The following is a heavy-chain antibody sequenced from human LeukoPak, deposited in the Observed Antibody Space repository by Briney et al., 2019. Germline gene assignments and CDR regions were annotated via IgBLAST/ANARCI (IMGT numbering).Heavy chain of an antibody. Sequence: PGGSLRLSCAASGFTFSSYAMSWVRQAPGKGLEWVSSISSSSSYIFYADSVKGRFTVSRDNAKNSLHLQMNSLRAEDTAVYYCARENDSSGYSDAFDIWGQGTMVTVSS. CDR1: GFTFSSYA. V-gene: IGHV3-21*01. CDR2: ISSSSSYI. CDR3: ARENDSSGYSDAFDI. J-gene: IGHJ3*02. D-gene: IGHD3-22*01.